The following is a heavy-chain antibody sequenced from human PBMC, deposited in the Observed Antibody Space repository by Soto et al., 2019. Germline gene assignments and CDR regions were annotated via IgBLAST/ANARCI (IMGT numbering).Heavy chain of an antibody. V-gene: IGHV4-31*03. CDR3: ARVCGGDCHNGMDV. CDR2: IYYSGST. J-gene: IGHJ6*02. CDR1: GGSISSGGYY. Sequence: QVQLQESGPGLVKPSHTLSLTCPVSGGSISSGGYYWSWILRHPGKGLEWMGNIYYSGSTYYNPSLKSRVTISVDTSKTQCSLKLSFVTAAATAVYYCARVCGGDCHNGMDVWGQGTTVTVSS. D-gene: IGHD2-21*02.